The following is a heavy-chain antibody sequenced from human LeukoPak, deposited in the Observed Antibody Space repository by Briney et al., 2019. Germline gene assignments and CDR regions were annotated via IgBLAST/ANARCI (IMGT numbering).Heavy chain of an antibody. CDR2: TYYSGST. J-gene: IGHJ6*02. V-gene: IGHV4-59*01. CDR3: ARDRITGTTWYYYYGMDV. CDR1: GGSISSYY. D-gene: IGHD1-7*01. Sequence: SETLSLTCTVSGGSISSYYWSWIRQPPGKGLEWIGYTYYSGSTNYNPSLKSRVTISVDTSKNQFSLKLSSVTAADTAVYYCARDRITGTTWYYYYGMDVWGQGTTVTVSS.